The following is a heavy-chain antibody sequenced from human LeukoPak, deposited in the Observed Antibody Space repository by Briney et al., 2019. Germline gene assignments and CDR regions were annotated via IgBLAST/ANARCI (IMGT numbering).Heavy chain of an antibody. CDR3: ARADIVGATGWFDP. V-gene: IGHV4-61*02. CDR2: IYTSGST. J-gene: IGHJ5*02. D-gene: IGHD1-26*01. CDR1: GGSIGSGSYY. Sequence: SETLSLTCTVSGGSIGSGSYYWSWIRQPAGKGLEWIGRIYTSGSTNYNPSLKSRVTISVDTSKNQFSLKLSSVTAADTAVYYCARADIVGATGWFDPWGQGTLVTVSS.